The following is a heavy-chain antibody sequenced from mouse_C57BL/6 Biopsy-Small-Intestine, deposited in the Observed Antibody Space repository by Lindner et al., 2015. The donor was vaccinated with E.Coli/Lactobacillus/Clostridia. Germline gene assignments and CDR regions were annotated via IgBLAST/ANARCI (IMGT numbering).Heavy chain of an antibody. D-gene: IGHD1-1*01. CDR3: ARSSSFDY. CDR1: GYTFTSYT. V-gene: IGHV1-4*01. CDR2: INPTTSYT. J-gene: IGHJ2*01. Sequence: VQLQESGPELARPGASVKMSCKASGYTFTSYTMHWVKQRPGQGLEWIGYINPTTSYTKYNQKFKYKATLTADKSSSTAYMQLSSLTSEDSAVYYCARSSSFDYWGQGTTLTVSS.